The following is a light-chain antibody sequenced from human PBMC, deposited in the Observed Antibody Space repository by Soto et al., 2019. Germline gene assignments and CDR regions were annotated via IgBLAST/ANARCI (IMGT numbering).Light chain of an antibody. CDR1: QSVSNNY. Sequence: EIVLTQSPGTLSLSPVERATLSCRASQSVSNNYLAWYQQKPGQAPRLLIYGASSRATGIPDRFSGSGSGTDFALTISRLEPEDCAVYYCQQYGSSPRTFGQGTKVDIK. J-gene: IGKJ1*01. CDR2: GAS. V-gene: IGKV3-20*01. CDR3: QQYGSSPRT.